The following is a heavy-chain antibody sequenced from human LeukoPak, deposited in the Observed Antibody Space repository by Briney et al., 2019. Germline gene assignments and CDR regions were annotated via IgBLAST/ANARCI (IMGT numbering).Heavy chain of an antibody. CDR3: ARVWGVGATLGVFDI. CDR2: ISSSTSYI. J-gene: IGHJ3*02. CDR1: GSTFSGYS. V-gene: IGHV3-21*01. D-gene: IGHD1-26*01. Sequence: GGSLRLSCAASGSTFSGYSMNWVRQAPGKGLEWVSSISSSTSYIFYADSMKGRFTISRDNAKNSLYLQMNSLRAEDTAVYYCARVWGVGATLGVFDIWGQGTMVTVSS.